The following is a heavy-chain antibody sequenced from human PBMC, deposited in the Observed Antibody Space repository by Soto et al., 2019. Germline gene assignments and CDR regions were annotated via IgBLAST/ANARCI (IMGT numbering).Heavy chain of an antibody. J-gene: IGHJ4*02. V-gene: IGHV1-69*13. CDR1: GGSFSNHA. CDR3: ARGPDRSGFYRFDF. D-gene: IGHD3-22*01. Sequence: GASVKVSCKASGGSFSNHAISWVRQAPGQGPEWMGGIIPISGTRNYAQKFRDRVTITADESMTTAYMELSSLRSEDSAVYYCARGPDRSGFYRFDFWGQGTLVTVSS. CDR2: IIPISGTR.